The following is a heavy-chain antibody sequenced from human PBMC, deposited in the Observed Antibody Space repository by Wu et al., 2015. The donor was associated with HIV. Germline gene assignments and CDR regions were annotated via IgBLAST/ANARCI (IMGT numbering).Heavy chain of an antibody. CDR2: INPNSGGT. Sequence: QVQLVQSGAEVKKPGASVKVSCKASGYTFTGYYMHWVRQAPGQGLEWMGWINPNSGGTNYAQKFQGRVTMTRDTSISTAYMELSRLRSDDTAVYYCARAGSRGGSYFPNWFDPWGQGTLVTVSS. CDR1: GYTFTGYY. CDR3: ARAGSRGGSYFPNWFDP. J-gene: IGHJ5*02. D-gene: IGHD1-26*01. V-gene: IGHV1-2*02.